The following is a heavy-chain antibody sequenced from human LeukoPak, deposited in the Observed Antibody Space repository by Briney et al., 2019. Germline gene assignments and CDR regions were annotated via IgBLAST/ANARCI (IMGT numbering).Heavy chain of an antibody. CDR3: ARDHGDDYVWGSYRTNWFDP. V-gene: IGHV3-48*03. D-gene: IGHD3-16*02. Sequence: GGSLRLSCTASGFTFSSYERNWVRQPPGKGLEWVSYISSSGSTIYYAYSVKGRFTISRDNAKNSLYLQMNSQRAEDTAVYYCARDHGDDYVWGSYRTNWFDPWGQGTLVTVSS. CDR1: GFTFSSYE. CDR2: ISSSGSTI. J-gene: IGHJ5*02.